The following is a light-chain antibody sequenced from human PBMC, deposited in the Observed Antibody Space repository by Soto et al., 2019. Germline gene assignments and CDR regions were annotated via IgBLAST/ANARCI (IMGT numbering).Light chain of an antibody. J-gene: IGLJ1*01. CDR2: DVT. CDR3: ISFTSRHIYV. CDR1: SSNIGGTNY. Sequence: QSVLTQPPSASGTPGQKVFISCSGSSSNIGGTNYAYWYQQLPGAAPKLIIYDVTNRPSGISNRFSGSKSGNTASLTISGLQTEDEADYYCISFTSRHIYVFGTGTKVTVL. V-gene: IGLV2-14*01.